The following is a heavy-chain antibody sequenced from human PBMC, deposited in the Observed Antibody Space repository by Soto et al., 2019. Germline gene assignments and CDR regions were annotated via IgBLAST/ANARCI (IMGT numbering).Heavy chain of an antibody. D-gene: IGHD6-6*01. J-gene: IGHJ5*02. CDR2: ITATFGAV. CDR3: AIDRRTSSVWFDP. CDR1: GGTFSSSA. Sequence: QVQLVQSGAEVKKVGSSVKVSCKGSGGTFSSSAMSWMRQAPGQGLEWMGGITATFGAVNYAQKFQGRLTMTADEFTDTAYMEPSSLTSDNSAVYCCAIDRRTSSVWFDPWGQGTLVSVSS. V-gene: IGHV1-69*12.